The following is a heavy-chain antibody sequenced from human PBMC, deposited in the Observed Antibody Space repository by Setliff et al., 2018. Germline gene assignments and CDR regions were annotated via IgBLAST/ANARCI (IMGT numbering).Heavy chain of an antibody. V-gene: IGHV1-69*05. D-gene: IGHD2-15*01. Sequence: SVKVSCKASGYTFTSYAMNWVRQAPGQGLEWMGGIIPILRTADYAQKFQGRVTVTTDESTSTAYMELSSLRSEDTALYYCAHTIVGYCSGISCYDYYYGMDVWGQGTTVTVSS. CDR2: IIPILRTA. J-gene: IGHJ6*02. CDR1: GYTFTSYA. CDR3: AHTIVGYCSGISCYDYYYGMDV.